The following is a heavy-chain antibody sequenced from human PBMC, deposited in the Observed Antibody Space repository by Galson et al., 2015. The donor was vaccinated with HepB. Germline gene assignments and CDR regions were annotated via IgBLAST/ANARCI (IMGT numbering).Heavy chain of an antibody. Sequence: SLRLSCAASGFIFSSYAMHWVRQAPGKGLEWVSSVSASGGGAHYADSVKGRFAVSRDNSKNTLYLQMNSLRAEDTAVYYCAKPPWTVFGVVSRKSYYFDHWGRGTRVTVSS. J-gene: IGHJ4*02. CDR2: VSASGGGA. CDR1: GFIFSSYA. V-gene: IGHV3-23*01. CDR3: AKPPWTVFGVVSRKSYYFDH. D-gene: IGHD3-3*01.